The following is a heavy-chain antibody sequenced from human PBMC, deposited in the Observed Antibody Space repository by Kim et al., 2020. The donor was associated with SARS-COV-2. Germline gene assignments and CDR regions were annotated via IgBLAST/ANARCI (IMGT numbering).Heavy chain of an antibody. D-gene: IGHD3-22*01. CDR2: VYNSGAT. CDR1: GVSVSSCCYY. V-gene: IGHV4-39*07. J-gene: IGHJ4*02. CDR3: FYYDSSGYYYEDY. Sequence: SETLSLTCTVSGVSVSSCCYYWGWMRQSPGKGLEWIGSVYNSGATYYTPSLRSRVTMSLDTSKNQFSLNLGSVTAADTAVYYAFYYDSSGYYYEDYWGQGTLVTVSS.